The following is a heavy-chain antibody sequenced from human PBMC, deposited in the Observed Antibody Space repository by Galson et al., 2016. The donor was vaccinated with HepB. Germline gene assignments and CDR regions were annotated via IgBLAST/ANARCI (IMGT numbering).Heavy chain of an antibody. CDR3: TKDSSGHYLGDY. CDR2: IRSKTYGGTT. Sequence: SLRLSCAGSGFTFGDYAMSWFRQAPGKGLEWVAFIRSKTYGGTTEYAASVKGRFTISRDDSKSIAYLQMNSLKTEDTAVYYCTKDSSGHYLGDYWGQGTLVTVSS. V-gene: IGHV3-49*03. J-gene: IGHJ4*02. CDR1: GFTFGDYA. D-gene: IGHD3-22*01.